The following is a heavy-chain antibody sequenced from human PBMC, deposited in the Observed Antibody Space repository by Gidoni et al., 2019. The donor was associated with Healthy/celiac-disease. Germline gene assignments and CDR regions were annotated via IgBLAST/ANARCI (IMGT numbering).Heavy chain of an antibody. D-gene: IGHD2-15*01. CDR1: GGTFSSYA. V-gene: IGHV1-69*06. J-gene: IGHJ6*02. CDR3: ARAEDIVVVVAATSYYGMDV. Sequence: PGSSVKVSCKASGGTFSSYAISWVRQAPGQGLEWMGGIIPIFGTANYAQKFQGRVTITADKSTSTAYMELSSLRSEDTAVYYCARAEDIVVVVAATSYYGMDVWGQGTTVTVSS. CDR2: IIPIFGTA.